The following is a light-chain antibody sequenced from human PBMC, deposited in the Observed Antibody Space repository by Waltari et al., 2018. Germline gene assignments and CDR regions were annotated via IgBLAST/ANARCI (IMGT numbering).Light chain of an antibody. CDR2: EGT. V-gene: IGLV2-8*01. CDR1: SSDIGGYKF. J-gene: IGLJ2*01. CDR3: TAYAGTNGVI. Sequence: QSALTQPPSASGSPGQSVTISCTGTSSDIGGYKFASWYQQYPGKAPKLIMYEGTKRPSGVPDRFSGSKSGNTASLPVSGLLTEDEADYYCTAYAGTNGVIFGGGTKLTVL.